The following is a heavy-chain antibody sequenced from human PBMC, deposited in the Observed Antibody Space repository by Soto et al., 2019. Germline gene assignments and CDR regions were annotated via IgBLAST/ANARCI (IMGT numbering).Heavy chain of an antibody. CDR1: GFSLSTGGVG. Sequence: QITLKESGPTLVKPTQTLTLTCTFSGFSLSTGGVGVAWIRQPPGKALEWLAVIYWDDDKRYSPSLKNRLTVTKDTSKNQVVLTMTNFAPVDTATYYCAPTPFFGDKLDFWGQGTLVSVSS. CDR3: APTPFFGDKLDF. V-gene: IGHV2-5*02. J-gene: IGHJ4*02. CDR2: IYWDDDK. D-gene: IGHD2-21*01.